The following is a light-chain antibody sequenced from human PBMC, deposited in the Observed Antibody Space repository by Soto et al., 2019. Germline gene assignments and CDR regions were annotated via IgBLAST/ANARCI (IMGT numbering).Light chain of an antibody. J-gene: IGLJ1*01. V-gene: IGLV2-8*01. CDR1: SSDVGAYNF. CDR3: TSYAGNNNLV. CDR2: EVN. Sequence: QSALTQPASVSGSPGQSITISCTVTSSDVGAYNFVSWHQQHPGKAPKLLIYEVNKRPSGVPDRFSGSKSGNTASLTVSGLQAEDEADYYCTSYAGNNNLVFGTGTKVTVL.